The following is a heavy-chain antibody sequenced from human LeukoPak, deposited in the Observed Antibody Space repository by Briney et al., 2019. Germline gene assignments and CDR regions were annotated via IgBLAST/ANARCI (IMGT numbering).Heavy chain of an antibody. CDR2: IYHSGST. Sequence: PSETLSLTCAVSGGSISSSNWWSWVRQPPGKGLEWIGEIYHSGSTNYNPSLKSRVTISVDKSKNQFSLKLSSATAADTAVYYCAKEAGQDYGALDAFDVWGQGTMVTVSS. D-gene: IGHD4-17*01. CDR1: GGSISSSNW. J-gene: IGHJ3*01. V-gene: IGHV4-4*02. CDR3: AKEAGQDYGALDAFDV.